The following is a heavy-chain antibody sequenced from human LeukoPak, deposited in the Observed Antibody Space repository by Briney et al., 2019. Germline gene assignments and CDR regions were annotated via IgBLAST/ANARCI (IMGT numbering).Heavy chain of an antibody. CDR1: GFTFSSYG. J-gene: IGHJ6*02. CDR3: AKDGRGGVPAAKTKGSYYYYGMDV. Sequence: GGSLRLSCAASGFTFSSYGMHWVRQAPGKGLEWVAVISYDGSNKYYADSVKGRFTISRDSSKNTLYLQMNSLRAEDTAVYYCAKDGRGGVPAAKTKGSYYYYGMDVWGQGTTVTVSS. D-gene: IGHD2-2*01. CDR2: ISYDGSNK. V-gene: IGHV3-30*18.